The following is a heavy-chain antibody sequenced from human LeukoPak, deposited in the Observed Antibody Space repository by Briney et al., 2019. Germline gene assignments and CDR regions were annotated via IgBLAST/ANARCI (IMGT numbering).Heavy chain of an antibody. Sequence: PGGSLRLSCAASGFTFSNYWMSWVRQAPGKGLEWVANIKEDGSEKYYVDAVKGRFTVSRDNAKNSLHLQMNSLRAEDTAVYYCARRIMTYMDVWGKGTTVPVSS. V-gene: IGHV3-7*01. J-gene: IGHJ6*03. CDR3: ARRIMTYMDV. CDR1: GFTFSNYW. CDR2: IKEDGSEK.